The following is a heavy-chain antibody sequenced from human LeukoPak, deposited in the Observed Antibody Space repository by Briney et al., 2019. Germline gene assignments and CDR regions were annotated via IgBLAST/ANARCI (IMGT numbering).Heavy chain of an antibody. V-gene: IGHV2-5*02. J-gene: IGHJ4*02. Sequence: SGPTLVNPTQTLTLTCTFSGFSLSTSAVGVGWIRQPPVKALEWLALIYGDDDKRYNPSLKSRLTVTKDTSKNQVVLTMTNMDPVDTATYYCAHIDYGFDYWGQGTLVTVSS. CDR3: AHIDYGFDY. CDR1: GFSLSTSAVG. D-gene: IGHD4-17*01. CDR2: IYGDDDK.